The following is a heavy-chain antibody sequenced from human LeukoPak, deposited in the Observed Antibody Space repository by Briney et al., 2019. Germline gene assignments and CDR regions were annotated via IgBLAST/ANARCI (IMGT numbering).Heavy chain of an antibody. Sequence: ASVKVSCKAPGYTFTSYGISWVRQAPGQGLEWMGWISAYNGNTNYAQKRQGRVTMTTDTSTSTAYMELRSLRSDDTAVYYCARARSGWHHPLPDYWGQGTLVTVSS. CDR1: GYTFTSYG. D-gene: IGHD6-19*01. V-gene: IGHV1-18*01. J-gene: IGHJ4*02. CDR3: ARARSGWHHPLPDY. CDR2: ISAYNGNT.